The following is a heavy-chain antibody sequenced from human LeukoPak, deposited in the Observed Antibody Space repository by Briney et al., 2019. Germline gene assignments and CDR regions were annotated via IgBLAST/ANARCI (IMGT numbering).Heavy chain of an antibody. CDR2: INPNSGGT. CDR1: GYTFTGYY. CDR3: ARDSRFYYDFWSGYYSNWFDP. V-gene: IGHV1-2*02. Sequence: ASVTVSCKASGYTFTGYYMHWVRQAPGQGLEWMGWINPNSGGTNYAQKFQGRVTMTRDTSISTAYMELSRLRSDDTAVYYCARDSRFYYDFWSGYYSNWFDPWGQGTLVTVSS. D-gene: IGHD3-3*01. J-gene: IGHJ5*02.